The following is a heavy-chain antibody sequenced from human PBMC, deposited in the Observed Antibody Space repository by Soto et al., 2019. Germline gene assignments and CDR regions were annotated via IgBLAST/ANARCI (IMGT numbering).Heavy chain of an antibody. CDR1: GFTFSSYA. D-gene: IGHD6-19*01. Sequence: PGGSLRLSCAASGFTFSSYAMSWVRQAPGKGLEWVSAISGSGSSTYYADSVKGRFTISRDNSKNTLYLQMNSLRAEDTAVYYCAKGPRARGWYYCDYWGQGTLVTVSS. J-gene: IGHJ4*02. CDR2: ISGSGSST. CDR3: AKGPRARGWYYCDY. V-gene: IGHV3-23*01.